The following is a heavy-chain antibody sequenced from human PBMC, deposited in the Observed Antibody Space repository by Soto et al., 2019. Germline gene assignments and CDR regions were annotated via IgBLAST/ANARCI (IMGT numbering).Heavy chain of an antibody. J-gene: IGHJ5*02. CDR1: SAPITKYY. V-gene: IGHV4-59*08. CDR2: THHSGYI. CDR3: GRLVVVAARLYSQGSYNWFGP. D-gene: IGHD2-15*01. Sequence: SETLSLTCTVSSAPITKYYWGWVRQAPGRGLEWIGFTHHSGYISYSPSLKSRVTMSVDPSKNQVSLKLTSVTAADTAVYYCGRLVVVAARLYSQGSYNWFGPWGQGTLVTVSS.